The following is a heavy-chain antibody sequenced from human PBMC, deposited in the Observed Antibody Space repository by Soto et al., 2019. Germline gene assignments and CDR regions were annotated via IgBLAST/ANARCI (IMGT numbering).Heavy chain of an antibody. Sequence: EASVKVSCKASGYIITSYDINWVRQAPGQGLEWMGWMNPDSGNTGYALKFQGRVTMTRDTSINTAYMELSSLTSEDTAVYYCARVHMGAHYFDSWGQGPLVTVSS. CDR2: MNPDSGNT. CDR3: ARVHMGAHYFDS. CDR1: GYIITSYD. J-gene: IGHJ4*02. V-gene: IGHV1-8*01. D-gene: IGHD3-16*01.